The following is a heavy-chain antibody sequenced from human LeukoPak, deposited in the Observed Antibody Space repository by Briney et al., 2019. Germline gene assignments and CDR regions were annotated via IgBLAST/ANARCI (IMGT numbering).Heavy chain of an antibody. V-gene: IGHV3-30*04. Sequence: TGGSLRLSCAASGFTFSSYAMHWVRQAPGKGLEWVAVISYDGSNKYYADSVKGRFTISRDNSKNTLYLQMNSLRAEDTAVYYCARDRIAARSAKYYFDYWGQGTLVTVSS. D-gene: IGHD6-6*01. CDR3: ARDRIAARSAKYYFDY. J-gene: IGHJ4*02. CDR1: GFTFSSYA. CDR2: ISYDGSNK.